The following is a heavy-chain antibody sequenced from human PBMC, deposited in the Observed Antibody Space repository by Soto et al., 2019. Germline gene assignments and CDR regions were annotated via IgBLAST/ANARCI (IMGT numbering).Heavy chain of an antibody. CDR1: GFTFSSYG. V-gene: IGHV3-30*18. CDR3: AKDNTFQYYDSSGYYDY. J-gene: IGHJ4*02. D-gene: IGHD3-22*01. Sequence: GGSLRLSCAASGFTFSSYGMHWVRQAPGKGLEWVAVTSYDGSNKYYADSVKGRFTISRDNSKNTLYLQMNSLRAEDTAVYYCAKDNTFQYYDSSGYYDYWGQGTLVTVSS. CDR2: TSYDGSNK.